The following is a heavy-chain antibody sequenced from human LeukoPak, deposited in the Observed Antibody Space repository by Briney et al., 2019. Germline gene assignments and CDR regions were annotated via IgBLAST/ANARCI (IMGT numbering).Heavy chain of an antibody. J-gene: IGHJ4*02. V-gene: IGHV4-61*02. D-gene: IGHD3-16*01. Sequence: SETLSLTCTVSGASISSGSSYWSWIRQPAGKGLEWIGRIYTSGSTNYNPSLKSRVTISVDTSKNQFSLKLSSVTAADTAVYYCARCLGGRCDYFDYWGQGTLVTVSS. CDR1: GASISSGSSY. CDR3: ARCLGGRCDYFDY. CDR2: IYTSGST.